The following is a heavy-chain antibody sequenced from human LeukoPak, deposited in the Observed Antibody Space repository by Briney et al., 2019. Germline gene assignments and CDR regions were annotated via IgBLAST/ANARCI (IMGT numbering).Heavy chain of an antibody. CDR2: ISAYNGNT. Sequence: ASVKVSCKASGYTFTSYGISWVRQAPGQGLEWMGWISAYNGNTNYAQKLQGRVTMTTDTSTSTAYMELRSLRSDDTAVYYCARSYYYDSSGYFDYWGQGTLVTVSS. CDR3: ARSYYYDSSGYFDY. CDR1: GYTFTSYG. J-gene: IGHJ4*02. D-gene: IGHD3-22*01. V-gene: IGHV1-18*01.